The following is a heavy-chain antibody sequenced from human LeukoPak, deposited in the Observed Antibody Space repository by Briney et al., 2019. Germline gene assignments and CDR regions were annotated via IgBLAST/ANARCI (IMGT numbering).Heavy chain of an antibody. CDR3: ARVKYSASFLAF. CDR2: VSIDGSNS. CDR1: GFSFSNYW. Sequence: GGSLRLSCVASGFSFSNYWMHWVRQAPGKGLEWVARVSIDGSNSDYADSVKGRFSISRDNAKNTLNLQMNGLRAGDTAVYYCARVKYSASFLAFWGQGTLVTVSS. V-gene: IGHV3-74*01. J-gene: IGHJ1*01. D-gene: IGHD4-11*01.